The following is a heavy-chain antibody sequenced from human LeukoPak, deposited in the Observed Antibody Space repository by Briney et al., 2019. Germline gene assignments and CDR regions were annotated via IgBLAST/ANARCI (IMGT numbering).Heavy chain of an antibody. J-gene: IGHJ4*02. CDR1: GFTFSSYA. V-gene: IGHV3-30*04. CDR3: ARDSRWELPDYFDY. CDR2: ISYDGSNK. D-gene: IGHD1-26*01. Sequence: PGGSLRLSCAASGFTFSSYAMHWVRQAPGKGLEWVAVISYDGSNKYYADSVKGRFTISRDNAKNSLYLQMNSLRAEDTAMYYCARDSRWELPDYFDYWGQGTLLTVSS.